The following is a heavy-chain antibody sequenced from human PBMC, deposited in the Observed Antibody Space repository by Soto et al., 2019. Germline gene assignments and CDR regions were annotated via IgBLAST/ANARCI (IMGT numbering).Heavy chain of an antibody. Sequence: ASVKVSCKASGYIFTSYYMHWVRQAPGQGLEWMGIIYPITGSPKYAQKFQGRVSMTRDTSTNTVYMDLSSLKSEDTAVYYCAREMATIRGVYFDYWGQGTQVTVSS. J-gene: IGHJ4*02. D-gene: IGHD5-12*01. CDR1: GYIFTSYY. CDR3: AREMATIRGVYFDY. CDR2: IYPITGSP. V-gene: IGHV1-46*01.